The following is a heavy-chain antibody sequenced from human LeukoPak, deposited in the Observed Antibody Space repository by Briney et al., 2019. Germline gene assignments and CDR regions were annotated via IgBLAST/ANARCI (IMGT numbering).Heavy chain of an antibody. D-gene: IGHD3-22*01. CDR3: ANDGAYYDSSTDAFDI. V-gene: IGHV3-23*01. CDR2: ISGSGGST. J-gene: IGHJ3*02. CDR1: GFTFSSYG. Sequence: GGSLRLSCAASGFTFSSYGMSWVRQAPGKGLEWVSAISGSGGSTDYADAVKGRFIISGDNSKNTLYLQMNSLRAEDTPVYYCANDGAYYDSSTDAFDIWGQGTMVTVSS.